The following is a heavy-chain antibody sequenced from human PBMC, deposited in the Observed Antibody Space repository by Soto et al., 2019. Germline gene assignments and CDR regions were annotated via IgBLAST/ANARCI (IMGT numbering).Heavy chain of an antibody. Sequence: QVQLRESGPGLVKPSQTLLLTCSVSGASIAGGSSYWSWLRQPPGKGLEWIGYIPYRGRPFYHPYLASRSTISPDTSKNQLSLQLTSVTAADTAVYYCARDQYSGYDFALWGQGTLVTVSS. D-gene: IGHD5-12*01. CDR3: ARDQYSGYDFAL. J-gene: IGHJ5*02. CDR1: GASIAGGSSY. CDR2: IPYRGRP. V-gene: IGHV4-30-4*01.